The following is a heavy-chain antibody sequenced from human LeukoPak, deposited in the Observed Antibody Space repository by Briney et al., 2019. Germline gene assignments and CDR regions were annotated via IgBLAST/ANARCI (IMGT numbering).Heavy chain of an antibody. CDR2: IYSDGTT. CDR1: GLTVSTNY. V-gene: IGHV3-53*03. CDR3: ARRTGRYFGSGSAYGMDV. Sequence: GGSLRLSCATSGLTVSTNYMSWVRQTPGKGLELVALIYSDGTTHYAGSVRGRFTISRDNSKNTVDLQMNSLRDEDTAIYYCARRTGRYFGSGSAYGMDVWGEGTTVTVSS. J-gene: IGHJ6*04. D-gene: IGHD3-10*01.